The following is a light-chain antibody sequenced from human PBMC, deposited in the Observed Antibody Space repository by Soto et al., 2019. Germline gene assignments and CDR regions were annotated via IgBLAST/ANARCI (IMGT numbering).Light chain of an antibody. CDR2: DAS. V-gene: IGKV1-5*01. Sequence: IQMSNSASTLSASVGDRVTITCRASQSISSWLAWYQQKPGKAPKLLIYDASSLESGVPSRFSGSGSGTEFTLTISSLQPDDFATYYCQQYNSYSQTFGQGTKVAIK. CDR1: QSISSW. CDR3: QQYNSYSQT. J-gene: IGKJ1*01.